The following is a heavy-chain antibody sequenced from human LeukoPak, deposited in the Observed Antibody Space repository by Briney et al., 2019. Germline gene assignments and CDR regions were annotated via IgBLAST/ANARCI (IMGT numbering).Heavy chain of an antibody. D-gene: IGHD3-22*01. CDR3: ARGIFYYYGSSGYYHFDY. Sequence: SETLSLTCTDSGGSVSSGSYYWSWIRQPPGKTLEWIGHIYYSGGTNYNPSLKSRVTISVDPSRNQFSLKLTSVTAADTAVYYCARGIFYYYGSSGYYHFDYWGQGTLVTVSS. CDR1: GGSVSSGSYY. J-gene: IGHJ4*02. CDR2: IYYSGGT. V-gene: IGHV4-61*01.